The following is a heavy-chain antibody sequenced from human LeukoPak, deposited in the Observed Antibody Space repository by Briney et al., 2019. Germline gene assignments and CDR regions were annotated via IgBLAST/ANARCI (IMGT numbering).Heavy chain of an antibody. CDR2: IIPIFGTA. D-gene: IGHD1-26*01. CDR3: ARSRYSGSYFY. J-gene: IGHJ4*02. V-gene: IGHV1-69*05. Sequence: ASVKVSCKASGGTFSSYAISWVRQAPGQGLEWMGRIIPIFGTANYAQKFQGRVTITTDESTSTAYMELRSLRSDDTAVYYCARSRYSGSYFYWGQGTLVTVSS. CDR1: GGTFSSYA.